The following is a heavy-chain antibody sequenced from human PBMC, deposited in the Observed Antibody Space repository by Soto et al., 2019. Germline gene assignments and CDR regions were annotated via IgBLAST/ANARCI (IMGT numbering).Heavy chain of an antibody. V-gene: IGHV3-23*01. J-gene: IGHJ4*02. CDR3: AKEVSLGSTVDLGY. CDR2: IDRSGGST. D-gene: IGHD7-27*01. Sequence: GGSLRLSCAASGFPFVNFAMSWVRQAPGKGLEWVSSIDRSGGSTYYADAVKGRFSISRDNSMGTLYLQMKSLRVEDTAIYYCAKEVSLGSTVDLGYWGQGTLVTVSS. CDR1: GFPFVNFA.